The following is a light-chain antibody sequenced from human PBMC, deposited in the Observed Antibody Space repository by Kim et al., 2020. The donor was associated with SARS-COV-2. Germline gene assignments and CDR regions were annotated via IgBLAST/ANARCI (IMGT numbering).Light chain of an antibody. Sequence: SVARGQTARITCGGNNIGNKNVHWYQQKPGQAPVLVIYRDNNRPSGIPERFSGSNSGNTATLTISRAQGGDEADYYCQVWDSSTVVFGGGTKVTVL. CDR2: RDN. J-gene: IGLJ2*01. CDR1: NIGNKN. CDR3: QVWDSSTVV. V-gene: IGLV3-9*01.